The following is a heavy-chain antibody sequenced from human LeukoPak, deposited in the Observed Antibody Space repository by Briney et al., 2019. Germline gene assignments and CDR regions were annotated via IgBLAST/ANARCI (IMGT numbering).Heavy chain of an antibody. CDR1: GYTLSDLS. Sequence: GASVKVSCKVSGYTLSDLSMHWVRQAPGKGLEWMGGFDPENDGPIYAQKFQGRVTMTGDTSTDTAYMELSGPRSDDTAVYYCATLPFGVVMPDYWGQGTLVTVSS. J-gene: IGHJ4*02. CDR3: ATLPFGVVMPDY. D-gene: IGHD3-3*01. V-gene: IGHV1-24*01. CDR2: FDPENDGP.